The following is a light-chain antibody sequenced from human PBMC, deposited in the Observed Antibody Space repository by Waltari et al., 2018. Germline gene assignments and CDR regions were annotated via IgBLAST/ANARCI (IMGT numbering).Light chain of an antibody. CDR2: RNT. Sequence: SSGLTQPPAVSVSPGQTAIITCSGDELADKYIYWFQQKSGQAPVVVSTRNTGRPSEIPDRFSASDSGTTGTLVINGVQEEDEADYYCSSYSSTTSWVFGGGTKLTVL. V-gene: IGLV3-25*03. J-gene: IGLJ3*02. CDR1: ELADKY. CDR3: SSYSSTTSWV.